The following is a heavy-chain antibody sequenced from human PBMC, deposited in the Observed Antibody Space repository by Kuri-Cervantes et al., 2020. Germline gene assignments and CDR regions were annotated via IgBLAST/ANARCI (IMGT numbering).Heavy chain of an antibody. CDR2: IIPIFGTA. Sequence: SVKVSCKASGGTFSSYAISWVRQAPGQGLEWMGGIIPIFGTANYAQKFQGRVTITADESTSTAYMELSGLTSDDTAVYYCARGRYTSTWSGARKYFQHWGQSTLVTVSS. J-gene: IGHJ1*01. V-gene: IGHV1-69*13. CDR3: ARGRYTSTWSGARKYFQH. CDR1: GGTFSSYA. D-gene: IGHD3-16*02.